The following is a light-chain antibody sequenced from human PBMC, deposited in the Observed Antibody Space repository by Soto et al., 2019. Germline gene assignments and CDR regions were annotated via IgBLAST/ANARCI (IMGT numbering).Light chain of an antibody. V-gene: IGKV3-20*01. CDR1: QSVSSSY. J-gene: IGKJ5*01. CDR2: GAS. Sequence: ASQSVSSSYLAWYQQKPGQAPRLLIYGASSTATGIPDRFSGSGSGADFTLTISRLEPEDFAVYDCQQYGSSITFGQGTRLEIK. CDR3: QQYGSSIT.